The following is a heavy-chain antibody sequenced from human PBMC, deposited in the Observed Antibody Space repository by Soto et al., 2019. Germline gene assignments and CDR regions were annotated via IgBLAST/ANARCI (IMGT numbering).Heavy chain of an antibody. J-gene: IGHJ4*02. CDR1: GCSISSSSFF. CDR3: ASLIEGWQIHEYYFDY. CDR2: LYYSGTT. V-gene: IGHV4-39*01. D-gene: IGHD6-19*01. Sequence: QLQLQESGPGLVKPSETLSLTCTVSGCSISSSSFFWSWIRQPPGKGLEYIGNLYYSGTTYYNPYRKCRVTISIDASKTQFSLKLNFVTSSDTAIYYCASLIEGWQIHEYYFDYWGQGTLVTVAS.